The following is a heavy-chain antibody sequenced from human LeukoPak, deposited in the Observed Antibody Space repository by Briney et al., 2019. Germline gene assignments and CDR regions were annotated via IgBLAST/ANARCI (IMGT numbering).Heavy chain of an antibody. CDR1: GYTFTSYD. D-gene: IGHD3/OR15-3a*01. J-gene: IGHJ4*02. CDR2: MNPNSGNT. CDR3: ARVSGYDFWSGYYIFDY. Sequence: ASVTVSCKASGYTFTSYDINWVRQATGQGLEWMGWMNPNSGNTGYAQKFQGRVTMTRNTSISTAYMELSSLRSEDTAVYYCARVSGYDFWSGYYIFDYWGQGTLVTVSS. V-gene: IGHV1-8*01.